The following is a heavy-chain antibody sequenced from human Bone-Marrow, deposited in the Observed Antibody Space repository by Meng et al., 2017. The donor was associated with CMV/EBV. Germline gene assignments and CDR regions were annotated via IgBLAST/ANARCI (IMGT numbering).Heavy chain of an antibody. J-gene: IGHJ4*02. Sequence: GESLKISCKGSGYSFTNYWIGWVRQMPGKGLEWMGNIYPDDSDIRYSPSFQGQVTISADKSISTAYLQWSSLRASDTAMYYCARPLFSSSHDGDYWGQGTLVTVSS. D-gene: IGHD3-10*01. CDR1: GYSFTNYW. CDR2: IYPDDSDI. CDR3: ARPLFSSSHDGDY. V-gene: IGHV5-51*01.